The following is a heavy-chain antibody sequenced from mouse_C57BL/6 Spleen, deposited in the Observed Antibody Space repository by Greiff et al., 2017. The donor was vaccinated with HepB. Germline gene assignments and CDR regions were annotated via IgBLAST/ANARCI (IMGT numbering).Heavy chain of an antibody. CDR1: GYAFSSYW. CDR3: ARSYYDYVYFDY. CDR2: IYPGDGDT. J-gene: IGHJ2*01. V-gene: IGHV1-80*01. Sequence: QVQLQQSGAELVKPGASVKISCKASGYAFSSYWMNWVKQRPGKGLEWIGQIYPGDGDTNYTGKFKGKATLTADKSSSTAYMQLSSLTSEDSAVYFCARSYYDYVYFDYWGQGTTLTVSS. D-gene: IGHD2-4*01.